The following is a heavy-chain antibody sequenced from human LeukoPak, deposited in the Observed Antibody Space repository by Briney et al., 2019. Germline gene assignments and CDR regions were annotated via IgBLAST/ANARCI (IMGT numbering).Heavy chain of an antibody. CDR2: ISGSGGST. CDR3: ARNWFDP. V-gene: IGHV3-23*01. J-gene: IGHJ5*02. Sequence: GGSLRLSCTASGFTFSSYAMSWVRQAPGKGLEWVSAISGSGGSTYYADSVKGRFTISRDKSKNTVYLQMNSLRFEDTAMYYCARNWFDPWGQGTLVTVSS. CDR1: GFTFSSYA.